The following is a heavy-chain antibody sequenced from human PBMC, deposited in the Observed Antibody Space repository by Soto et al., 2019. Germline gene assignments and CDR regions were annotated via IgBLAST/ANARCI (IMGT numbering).Heavy chain of an antibody. CDR3: ARERSPSGSYIDF. Sequence: ASVKVSCKASGYTFTSYAMHWVRQAPGQRLEWMGWINPGNGNTKYSQRFRGRVTINRDTSASTAYMELSSLRSEDTAVYYCARERSPSGSYIDFWGQGTLVTVSS. J-gene: IGHJ4*02. V-gene: IGHV1-3*01. D-gene: IGHD1-26*01. CDR2: INPGNGNT. CDR1: GYTFTSYA.